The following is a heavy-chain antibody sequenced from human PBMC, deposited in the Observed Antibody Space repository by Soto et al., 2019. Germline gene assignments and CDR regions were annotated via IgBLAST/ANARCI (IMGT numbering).Heavy chain of an antibody. CDR2: INPNSGGT. CDR3: ARDRLEGYSSSYYYYYYGMDV. J-gene: IGHJ6*02. D-gene: IGHD6-6*01. CDR1: GDTFTGYY. Sequence: ASVKVSCKASGDTFTGYYMHWVRQAPGQGLEWMGWINPNSGGTNYAQKFQGWVTMTRDTSISTAYMELSRLRSDDTAVYYCARDRLEGYSSSYYYYYYGMDVWGQGTTVTVSS. V-gene: IGHV1-2*04.